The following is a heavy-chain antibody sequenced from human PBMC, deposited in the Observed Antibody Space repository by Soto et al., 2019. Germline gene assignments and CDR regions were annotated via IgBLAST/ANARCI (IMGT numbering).Heavy chain of an antibody. CDR3: APLTPGY. V-gene: IGHV3-33*03. Sequence: GGSLRLSCAASGFTFSSYGMHWVRQAPGKGLEWVAVVWYDGSSKYYADSVKGRFTISRDNAKNTLFLQMNSLRDDDTAVYYCAPLTPGYWGQGILVTVSP. CDR2: VWYDGSSK. D-gene: IGHD7-27*01. CDR1: GFTFSSYG. J-gene: IGHJ4*02.